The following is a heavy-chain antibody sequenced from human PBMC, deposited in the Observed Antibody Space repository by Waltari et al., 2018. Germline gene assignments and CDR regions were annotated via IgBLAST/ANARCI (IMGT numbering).Heavy chain of an antibody. CDR2: IKNDGSDK. CDR1: GFMFSSFS. D-gene: IGHD3-16*01. CDR3: ARDFTWALDY. J-gene: IGHJ4*02. V-gene: IGHV3-7*01. Sequence: EVQLVESGGGLVQPGGSLRLSCAASGFMFSSFSMSWVRQAPGKGLEWVANIKNDGSDKYYGDSVEGRFTVSRDNGRNSLYLQMDSLRAEDTAVYYCARDFTWALDYWGQGTLVTVSS.